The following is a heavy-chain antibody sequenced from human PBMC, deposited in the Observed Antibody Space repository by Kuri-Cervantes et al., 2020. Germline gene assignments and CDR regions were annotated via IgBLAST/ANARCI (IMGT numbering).Heavy chain of an antibody. Sequence: GESLKISCAASGFTFSSYGMHWVRQAPGKGLEWVAVISYDGSNKYYADSVKGRFTISRDNSKNTLYLQMNSLRAGDTAVYYCAKGGKGLYLDYWGQGTLVTVSS. CDR2: ISYDGSNK. V-gene: IGHV3-30*18. J-gene: IGHJ4*02. D-gene: IGHD2-15*01. CDR3: AKGGKGLYLDY. CDR1: GFTFSSYG.